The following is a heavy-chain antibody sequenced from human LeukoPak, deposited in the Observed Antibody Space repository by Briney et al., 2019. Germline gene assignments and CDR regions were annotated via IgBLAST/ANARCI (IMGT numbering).Heavy chain of an antibody. CDR3: ARVPYSSGWYFDY. Sequence: GGSLRLSCAGSGFTFSNYVMGWVRQAPGKGLEWVSSITGSGGNTHDADSVKGRFTISRDNSKNTLYLQMNRLRGEDTAVYYCARVPYSSGWYFDYWGQGTLVTVSS. V-gene: IGHV3-23*01. CDR1: GFTFSNYV. D-gene: IGHD6-19*01. J-gene: IGHJ4*02. CDR2: ITGSGGNT.